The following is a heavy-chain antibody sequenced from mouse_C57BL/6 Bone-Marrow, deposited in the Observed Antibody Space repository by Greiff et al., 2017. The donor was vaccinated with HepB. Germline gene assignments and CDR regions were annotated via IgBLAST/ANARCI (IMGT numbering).Heavy chain of an antibody. CDR2: NDPSDSYT. V-gene: IGHV1-69*01. J-gene: IGHJ2*01. Sequence: QVQLKQPGAELVMPGASVKLSCKASGYNFTSYWMHWVKQRPGQGLEWIGENDPSDSYTNSNQKFNGKSTLTVDKYSSTAYMQLSSLTSEDSAVYYCAREGRWLPYFDYWGQGTTLTVSS. CDR3: AREGRWLPYFDY. D-gene: IGHD2-3*01. CDR1: GYNFTSYW.